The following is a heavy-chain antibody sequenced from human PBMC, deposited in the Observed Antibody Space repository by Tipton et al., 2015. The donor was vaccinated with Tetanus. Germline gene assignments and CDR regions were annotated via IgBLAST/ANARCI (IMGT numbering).Heavy chain of an antibody. V-gene: IGHV3-64*01. Sequence: SLRLSCAAFGFTFTNYPMHWVRQAPGKGLEYVSSILGDGERAAYASSVKGRFTISRDNSKNTLYLQMNSLRAEDTAVYYCARARGVAVAGGDYWGQGTLVTVSS. CDR1: GFTFTNYP. D-gene: IGHD6-19*01. J-gene: IGHJ4*02. CDR2: ILGDGERA. CDR3: ARARGVAVAGGDY.